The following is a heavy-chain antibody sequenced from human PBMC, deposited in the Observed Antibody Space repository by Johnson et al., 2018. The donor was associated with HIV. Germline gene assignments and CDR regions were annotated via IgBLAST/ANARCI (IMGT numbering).Heavy chain of an antibody. V-gene: IGHV3-7*05. CDR1: GFTFSSYG. Sequence: VQLVESGGGVVQPGRSLRLSCAASGFTFSSYGMHWVRQAPGKGLEWVANIKQDGSEKYYVDSVKGRFTISRDNAKNSLYLQMNSLRAEDTAGYYCASDNLLGPPPDDAFDIWGQGTMVTVSS. D-gene: IGHD3-16*01. CDR3: ASDNLLGPPPDDAFDI. CDR2: IKQDGSEK. J-gene: IGHJ3*02.